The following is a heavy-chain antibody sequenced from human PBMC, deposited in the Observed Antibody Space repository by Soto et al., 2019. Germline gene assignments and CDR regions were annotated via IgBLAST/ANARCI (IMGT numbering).Heavy chain of an antibody. V-gene: IGHV3-30*18. J-gene: IGHJ4*02. Sequence: QVQLVESGGGVVQPGRSLRLSCAASGFTFSSYGMHWVRQAPGKGLEWVAVISYDGSNKYYADSVKGRFTSSRDNSKNTLYLQMNSLRAEDTAVYYCAKVGEAYYYDSSGYLHYWGQGTLVTVSS. CDR1: GFTFSSYG. D-gene: IGHD3-22*01. CDR3: AKVGEAYYYDSSGYLHY. CDR2: ISYDGSNK.